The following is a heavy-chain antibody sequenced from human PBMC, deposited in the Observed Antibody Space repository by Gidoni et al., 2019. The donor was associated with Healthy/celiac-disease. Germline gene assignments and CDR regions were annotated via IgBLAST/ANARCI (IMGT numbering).Heavy chain of an antibody. J-gene: IGHJ3*02. CDR1: GYTFTAYY. Sequence: QVQLVQSGAEVKKPGASVKVSCKASGYTFTAYYMHWVRQAPGQGLAWMGWINPNSGGTNYAQKFQGRVTMTRDTSISTAYMELSRLRSDDTAVYYCARVSGYCSGGSCYYDAFDIWGQGTMVTVAS. D-gene: IGHD2-15*01. CDR2: INPNSGGT. CDR3: ARVSGYCSGGSCYYDAFDI. V-gene: IGHV1-2*02.